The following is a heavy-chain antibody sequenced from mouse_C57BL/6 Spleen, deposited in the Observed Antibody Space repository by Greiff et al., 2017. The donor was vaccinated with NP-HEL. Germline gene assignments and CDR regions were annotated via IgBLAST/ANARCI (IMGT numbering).Heavy chain of an antibody. CDR2: ISSGSSTI. Sequence: EVMLVESGGGLVKPGGSLKLSCAASGFTFSDYGMHWVRQAPEKGLEWVAYISSGSSTIYYADTVKGRFTISRDNAKNTLFLQMTSLGSEDTAMYYCAREGYYGRSIFDGWGQGTTLSVSS. CDR3: AREGYYGRSIFDG. D-gene: IGHD1-1*01. V-gene: IGHV5-17*01. J-gene: IGHJ2*01. CDR1: GFTFSDYG.